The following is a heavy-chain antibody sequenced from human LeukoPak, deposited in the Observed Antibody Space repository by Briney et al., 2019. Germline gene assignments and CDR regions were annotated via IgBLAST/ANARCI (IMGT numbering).Heavy chain of an antibody. V-gene: IGHV4-38-2*02. J-gene: IGHJ5*02. D-gene: IGHD3-3*01. CDR2: IYHSGST. CDR1: GYSISSGYY. Sequence: SETLSLTCTVSGYSISSGYYWGWIRQPPGKGLEWIGSIYHSGSTYYNPSLKSRVTISVDTSKNQFSLKLSSVTAADTAVYYCARDPADNYDFWSGYTHNWFDPWGQGTLVTVSS. CDR3: ARDPADNYDFWSGYTHNWFDP.